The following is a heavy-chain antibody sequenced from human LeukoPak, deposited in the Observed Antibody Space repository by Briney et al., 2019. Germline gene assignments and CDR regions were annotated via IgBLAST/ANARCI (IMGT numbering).Heavy chain of an antibody. D-gene: IGHD3-10*01. V-gene: IGHV4-59*08. CDR1: GGSISSYY. Sequence: SETLSLTCTVSGGSISSYYWSWIRQPPGKGLEWIGYIYYSGSTNYNPSLKSRVTISVDTSKNQFSLNLSSVTAADTAVYYCATVRGSGVVDYWGQGTLVTVSS. CDR2: IYYSGST. J-gene: IGHJ4*02. CDR3: ATVRGSGVVDY.